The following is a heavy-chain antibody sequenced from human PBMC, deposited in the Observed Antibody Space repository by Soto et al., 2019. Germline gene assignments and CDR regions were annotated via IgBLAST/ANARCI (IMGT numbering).Heavy chain of an antibody. J-gene: IGHJ6*04. V-gene: IGHV1-69*04. CDR3: ARDPDFWSGFDV. CDR2: IIPILGIA. CDR1: GGTFSSYT. Sequence: ASVKVSCKASGGTFSSYTISWVRQAPGQGLEWMGRIIPILGIANYAQKFQGRVTITADKSTSTAYMELSSLRSEDTAVYYCARDPDFWSGFDVWGKGTTVTVSS. D-gene: IGHD3-3*01.